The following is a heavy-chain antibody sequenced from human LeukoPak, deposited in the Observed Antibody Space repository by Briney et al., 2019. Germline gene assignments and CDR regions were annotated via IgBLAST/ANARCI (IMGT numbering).Heavy chain of an antibody. CDR3: TKGGPTVTKASNSGEGYFDL. J-gene: IGHJ2*01. CDR1: GFTLRNHW. Sequence: GSLRLSLAASGFTLRNHWMIWVRQAPGKGLEWVSSISATGGSTYHADSVKGRFTFSRDNSKNTLYLQMNSLRAEDTAVYYCTKGGPTVTKASNSGEGYFDLWGRGTLVTVSS. V-gene: IGHV3-23*01. D-gene: IGHD4-11*01. CDR2: ISATGGST.